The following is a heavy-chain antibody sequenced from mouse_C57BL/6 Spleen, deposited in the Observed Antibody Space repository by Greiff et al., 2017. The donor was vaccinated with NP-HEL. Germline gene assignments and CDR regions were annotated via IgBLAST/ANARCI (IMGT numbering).Heavy chain of an antibody. CDR1: GFNIKDYY. CDR3: ARDYCGSSYYFAY. J-gene: IGHJ2*01. D-gene: IGHD1-1*01. V-gene: IGHV14-2*01. Sequence: VQLKESGAELVKPGASVKLSCTASGFNIKDYYMHWVKQRTEQGLEWIGRIDPEDGETKYAPKFKGKATITADTSSNTAYLQLSILTSEDTAVYYCARDYCGSSYYFAYWGQGTTLTVSS. CDR2: IDPEDGET.